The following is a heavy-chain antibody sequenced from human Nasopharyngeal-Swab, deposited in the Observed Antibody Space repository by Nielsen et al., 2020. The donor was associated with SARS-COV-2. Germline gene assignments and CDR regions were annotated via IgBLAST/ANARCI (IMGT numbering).Heavy chain of an antibody. Sequence: SETLSLTCTVSGVSISSYYLRWIRQPPGKGLEWIGYIFRSGSTNYNPSLKSRVTISVDTSKNQFSLKLSSVTAADTAVYYCARDSRSGWLYWCKGTLVTVSS. CDR1: GVSISSYY. CDR3: ARDSRSGWLY. D-gene: IGHD6-19*01. J-gene: IGHJ4*02. V-gene: IGHV4-59*01. CDR2: IFRSGST.